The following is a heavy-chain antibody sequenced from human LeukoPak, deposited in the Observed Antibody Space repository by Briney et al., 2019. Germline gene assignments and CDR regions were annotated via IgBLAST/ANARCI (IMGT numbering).Heavy chain of an antibody. D-gene: IGHD3-10*01. J-gene: IGHJ4*02. CDR1: GGSISSYY. CDR2: INHSGST. V-gene: IGHV4-34*01. CDR3: ARRARGVIPYYFDY. Sequence: SETLSLTCTVSGGSISSYYWSWIRQPPGKGLEWIGEINHSGSTNYNPSLKSRVTISVDTSKNQFSLKLSSVTAADTAVYYCARRARGVIPYYFDYWGQGTLVTVSS.